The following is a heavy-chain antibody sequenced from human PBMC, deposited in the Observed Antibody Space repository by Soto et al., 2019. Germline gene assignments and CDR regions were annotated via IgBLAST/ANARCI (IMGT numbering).Heavy chain of an antibody. CDR1: GFTFDDYA. CDR3: AKGKSCFEHPIAFDI. Sequence: EVQLVESGGGLVQPGRSLRLSCAASGFTFDDYAMHWVRQAPGKGLEWVSGISWSSGSIGYADSVKGRFTISRDNAKNSLYLQMNSLRAEDTAVYYCAKGKSCFEHPIAFDIGGQGTMVTVSS. V-gene: IGHV3-9*01. J-gene: IGHJ3*02. CDR2: ISWSSGSI. D-gene: IGHD2-21*01.